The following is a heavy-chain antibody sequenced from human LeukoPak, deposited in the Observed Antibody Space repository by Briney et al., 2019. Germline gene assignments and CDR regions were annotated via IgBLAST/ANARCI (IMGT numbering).Heavy chain of an antibody. CDR3: ARDLGRGSYSLYYFDY. CDR1: GFTFSSYW. Sequence: GGSLRLSCAASGFTFSSYWMHWVRQAPGKGLVWVSRINSDESSTSYADSVKGRFTISRDNAKNKLYLQMSSLRAEDTAVYYCARDLGRGSYSLYYFDYWGQGTLVTVSS. V-gene: IGHV3-74*01. J-gene: IGHJ4*02. D-gene: IGHD3-16*01. CDR2: INSDESST.